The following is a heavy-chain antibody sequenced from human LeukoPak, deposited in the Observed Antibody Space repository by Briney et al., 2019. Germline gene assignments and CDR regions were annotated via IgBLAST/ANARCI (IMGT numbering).Heavy chain of an antibody. J-gene: IGHJ4*02. CDR2: INWNGGST. V-gene: IGHV3-20*04. CDR3: ARGGLGVRGVKPIDY. CDR1: GFTVSNNY. D-gene: IGHD3-10*01. Sequence: PGGSLRLSCAASGFTVSNNYMSWVRHAPGKGLEWVSGINWNGGSTGYADSVKGRFTISRDNAKNSLYLQMNSLRAEDTALYYCARGGLGVRGVKPIDYWGQGTLVTVSS.